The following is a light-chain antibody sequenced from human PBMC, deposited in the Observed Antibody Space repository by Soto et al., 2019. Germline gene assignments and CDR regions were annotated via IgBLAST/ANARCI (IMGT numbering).Light chain of an antibody. Sequence: QSALTQPASVSGSPGQSITISCTGTSSGVGGYNYVSWYQQHPGKAPKFMIYEVSNRPSGVSNRFSGSKSGNTASLTISGLQAEDEADYYCSSYTSSSIWVFGGGTKVTVL. CDR3: SSYTSSSIWV. CDR2: EVS. CDR1: SSGVGGYNY. J-gene: IGLJ3*02. V-gene: IGLV2-14*01.